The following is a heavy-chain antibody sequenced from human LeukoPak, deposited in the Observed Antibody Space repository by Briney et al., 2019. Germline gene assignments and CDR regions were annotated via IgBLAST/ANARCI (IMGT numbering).Heavy chain of an antibody. CDR3: AREEIPSHYYDSSGYYYY. CDR1: GFTFSSYA. J-gene: IGHJ4*02. Sequence: GGSLRLPCAASGFTFSSYAMHWVRQAPGKGLEGVADISYDGSNKYYADAVRGRFPLSRDNSKNTLYLQTNSLRAEDTAVYYCAREEIPSHYYDSSGYYYYWGQGTLVTVSS. D-gene: IGHD3-22*01. CDR2: ISYDGSNK. V-gene: IGHV3-30-3*01.